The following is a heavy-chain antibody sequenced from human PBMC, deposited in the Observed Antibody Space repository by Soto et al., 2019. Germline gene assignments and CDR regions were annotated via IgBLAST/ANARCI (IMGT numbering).Heavy chain of an antibody. V-gene: IGHV4-31*03. CDR3: ARDRHNNFFDP. J-gene: IGHJ5*02. CDR1: GASMSSGGYY. Sequence: QVQLQESGPGLVKPSQTLSLTCTVSGASMSSGGYYWTGIRQSPGKGLEWIGYIYYSGSTYYNPSLESRVAISLDTSRTQFSLTLHYVTAADTAIYYCARDRHNNFFDPWGQGPLVTVSS. D-gene: IGHD6-6*01. CDR2: IYYSGST.